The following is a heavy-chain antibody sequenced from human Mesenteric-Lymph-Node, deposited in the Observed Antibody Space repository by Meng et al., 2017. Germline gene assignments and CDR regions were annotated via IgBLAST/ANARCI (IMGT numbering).Heavy chain of an antibody. CDR3: ARGGYYYDSSGYQGPYDAFDI. V-gene: IGHV4-34*01. Sequence: GSLRLSCAVYGGSFSGYYWSWIRQPPGKGLEWIGEINHSGSTNYNPSLKSRVTISVDTSKNQFSLKLSSVTAADTAVYYCARGGYYYDSSGYQGPYDAFDIWGQGTMVTVSS. CDR1: GGSFSGYY. CDR2: INHSGST. D-gene: IGHD3-22*01. J-gene: IGHJ3*02.